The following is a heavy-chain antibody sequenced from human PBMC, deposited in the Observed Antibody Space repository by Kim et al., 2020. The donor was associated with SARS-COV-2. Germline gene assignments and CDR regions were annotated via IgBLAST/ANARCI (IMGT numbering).Heavy chain of an antibody. V-gene: IGHV3-74*01. J-gene: IGHJ4*01. D-gene: IGHD2-2*01. CDR3: ARASSTSCFY. Sequence: GGSLRLSCAASGFTFSNYWMHWVRLAPGKGLVWVSRIYSDGTSANYADSVKGRFTISRDNAKNTLFLQMNNLTAEDMAVYYCARASSTSCFYWGQGTLVTVSS. CDR2: IYSDGTSA. CDR1: GFTFSNYW.